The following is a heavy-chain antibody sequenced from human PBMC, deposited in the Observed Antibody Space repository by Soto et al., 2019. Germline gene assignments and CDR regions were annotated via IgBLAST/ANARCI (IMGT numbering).Heavy chain of an antibody. Sequence: EVQLVESGGGLVQPGGSLRLSCAASGFTVSSNYMSWVRQAPGKGLEWVSVIYSGGSTYYADSVKGRFTISRDNSKNTLYLQMNSLRAEYTSVYYCASDYCSGGSCFDYWGQGTLVTVSS. V-gene: IGHV3-66*01. CDR3: ASDYCSGGSCFDY. D-gene: IGHD2-15*01. CDR1: GFTVSSNY. J-gene: IGHJ4*02. CDR2: IYSGGST.